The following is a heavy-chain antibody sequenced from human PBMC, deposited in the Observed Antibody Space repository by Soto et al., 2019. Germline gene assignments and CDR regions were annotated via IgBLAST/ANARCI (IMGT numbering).Heavy chain of an antibody. J-gene: IGHJ4*02. CDR1: GYSFTSYW. CDR3: ARYSSGWHYYFDY. CDR2: IYLSDSDT. Sequence: PGESLKISCKGSGYSFTSYWIAWVRQMPGKGLEWMGIIYLSDSDTRYSPSFQGRVTISADKSISTAYLQWSSLKASDTAMYYCARYSSGWHYYFDYWGQGTLVTVSS. V-gene: IGHV5-51*01. D-gene: IGHD6-19*01.